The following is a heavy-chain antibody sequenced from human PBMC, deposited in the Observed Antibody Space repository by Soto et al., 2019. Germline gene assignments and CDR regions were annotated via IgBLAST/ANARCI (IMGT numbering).Heavy chain of an antibody. CDR3: AREDTQYGSGLRMDV. V-gene: IGHV4-31*01. CDR2: IYYSGST. CDR1: GGSISSGIYH. D-gene: IGHD3-10*01. Sequence: QVQLQESGPGLVKPSQTLSLTCTVSGGSISSGIYHWSWIRQYPGKGLEWIGYIYYSGSTYYNPSLKRPVTISVDTSKNQFSLKLSPVTAADTAVYYCAREDTQYGSGLRMDVWGQGTTVTVSS. J-gene: IGHJ6*02.